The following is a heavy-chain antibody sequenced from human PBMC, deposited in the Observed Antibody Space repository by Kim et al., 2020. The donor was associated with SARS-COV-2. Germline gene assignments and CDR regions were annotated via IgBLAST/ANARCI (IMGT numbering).Heavy chain of an antibody. J-gene: IGHJ6*02. CDR3: AHSTLGSGSPRRDYYYYGMDV. Sequence: SGPTLVNPTQTLTLTCTFSGFSLSTSGVGVGWIRQPPGKALEWLALIYWDDDKRYSPSLKSRLTITKDTSKNQVVLTMTNMDPVDTATYYCAHSTLGSGSPRRDYYYYGMDVWGQGTTVTVSS. V-gene: IGHV2-5*02. CDR1: GFSLSTSGVG. D-gene: IGHD3-10*01. CDR2: IYWDDDK.